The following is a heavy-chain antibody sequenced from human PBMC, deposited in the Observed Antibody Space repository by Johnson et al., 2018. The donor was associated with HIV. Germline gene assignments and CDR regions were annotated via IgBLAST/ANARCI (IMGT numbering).Heavy chain of an antibody. V-gene: IGHV3-30*02. CDR1: GFVFSDYV. J-gene: IGHJ3*02. Sequence: QEQLVESGGGVVQPGGSLTLSCVTSGFVFSDYVMHWVRQAPGKGLDWVTFIRYDGSSKHYADSVNGRFTISRDNSKNTLYLQMNSLRAEDTAVYYCAKVNRMEQWLAGGGAFDIWGQGTMVTVSA. CDR2: IRYDGSSK. D-gene: IGHD6-19*01. CDR3: AKVNRMEQWLAGGGAFDI.